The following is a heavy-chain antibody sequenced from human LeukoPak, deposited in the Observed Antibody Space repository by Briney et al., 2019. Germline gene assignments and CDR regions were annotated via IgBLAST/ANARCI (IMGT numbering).Heavy chain of an antibody. Sequence: SETRSLTCTVSGGSISIYYWSWVRQPPGKGLEWIGYIYNSGSTTYNPSLKSRATISVDTSKNQFSLKLTSMTAADTAFYYCVRDRELHYWGQGILVTVSS. J-gene: IGHJ4*02. CDR3: VRDRELHY. D-gene: IGHD1-7*01. CDR1: GGSISIYY. CDR2: IYNSGST. V-gene: IGHV4-59*01.